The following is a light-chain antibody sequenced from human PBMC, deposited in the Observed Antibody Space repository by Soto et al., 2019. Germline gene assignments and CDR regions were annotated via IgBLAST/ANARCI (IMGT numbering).Light chain of an antibody. CDR2: DAS. J-gene: IGKJ3*01. CDR3: QQRGNWPPT. Sequence: EIGLTQSPATLSLSPGERATLSCRASQSIGSFLAWYQQKPGQPPRLLIYDASNRATGIPGRFSGSGSGTDFTLTISSLEPEDFAFYYCQQRGNWPPTFGPGTKVNIK. V-gene: IGKV3-11*01. CDR1: QSIGSF.